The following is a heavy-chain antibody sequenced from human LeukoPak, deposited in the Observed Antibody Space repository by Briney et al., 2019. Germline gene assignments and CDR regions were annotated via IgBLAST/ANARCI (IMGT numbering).Heavy chain of an antibody. CDR1: GFALTSYS. D-gene: IGHD1-1*01. CDR2: IGGSGGRT. Sequence: PGGSLRLSCAVSGFALTSYSMSWVRQAPGKGLQWVSGIGGSGGRTYYADSMKGRLTISRDTSKNTLYLQMSSLRAEDTAIYYCAKEYKGGWPFDYWGQGTLVTVSS. V-gene: IGHV3-23*01. J-gene: IGHJ4*02. CDR3: AKEYKGGWPFDY.